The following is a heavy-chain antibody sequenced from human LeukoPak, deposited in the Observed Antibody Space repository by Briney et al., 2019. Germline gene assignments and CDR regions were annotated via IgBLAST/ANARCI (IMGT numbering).Heavy chain of an antibody. CDR2: INSDGSST. Sequence: GGSLRLSCAASGFTFSSYWMHWVRQAPGKGLVWVSRINSDGSSTSYADSVKGRFTISRDNAKNTLYLQMNSLRAEDTAVYYCARVYAAAAAPYYYYYMDVWGKGTTVTISS. D-gene: IGHD6-13*01. V-gene: IGHV3-74*01. CDR1: GFTFSSYW. J-gene: IGHJ6*03. CDR3: ARVYAAAAAPYYYYYMDV.